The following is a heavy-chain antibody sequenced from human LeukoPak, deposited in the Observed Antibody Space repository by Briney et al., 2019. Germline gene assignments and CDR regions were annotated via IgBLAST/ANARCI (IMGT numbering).Heavy chain of an antibody. D-gene: IGHD6-19*01. CDR3: ARSIRGYSSGWYYFDY. Sequence: PSETLSLTCTVSGGSISSSSYYWGWIRQPPGKGLEWIGSIYYSGSTNYNPSLKSRVTISVDKSKNQFSLKLSSVTAADTAVYYCARSIRGYSSGWYYFDYWGQGTLVTVSS. J-gene: IGHJ4*02. V-gene: IGHV4-39*07. CDR2: IYYSGST. CDR1: GGSISSSSYY.